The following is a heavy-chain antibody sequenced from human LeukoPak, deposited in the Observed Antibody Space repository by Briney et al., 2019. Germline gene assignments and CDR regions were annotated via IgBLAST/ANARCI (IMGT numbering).Heavy chain of an antibody. CDR1: GGTFSSYT. Sequence: SVKVSCKASGGTFSSYTISWVRQAPGQGLEWMGRIIPILGIANYAQKFQGRVTITADKSTSTAYMELSSLRSEDTAVYYCARPPGSLNGFDIWGQGTMVTVSS. CDR3: ARPPGSLNGFDI. V-gene: IGHV1-69*02. D-gene: IGHD1-26*01. J-gene: IGHJ3*02. CDR2: IIPILGIA.